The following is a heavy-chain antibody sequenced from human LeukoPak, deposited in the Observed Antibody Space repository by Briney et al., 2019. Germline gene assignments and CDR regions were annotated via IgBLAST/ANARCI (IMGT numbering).Heavy chain of an antibody. D-gene: IGHD3-22*01. V-gene: IGHV3-74*01. J-gene: IGHJ6*02. Sequence: GGSLRLSCAASGFTFSSYAMHWVRQAPGKGLVWVSRINSDGSSTRYADSVKGRFTISRDNAKNTLYLQMNSLRTEDTAVYYCARSHYYDSSGYYYYYYGMDVWGQGTTVTVSS. CDR3: ARSHYYDSSGYYYYYYGMDV. CDR1: GFTFSSYA. CDR2: INSDGSST.